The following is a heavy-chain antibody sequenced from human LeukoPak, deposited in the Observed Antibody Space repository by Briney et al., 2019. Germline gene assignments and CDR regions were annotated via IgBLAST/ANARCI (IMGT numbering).Heavy chain of an antibody. CDR2: ISYDGSSK. D-gene: IGHD1-26*01. V-gene: IGHV3-30*04. CDR3: AREYSGYDYGMDV. J-gene: IGHJ6*04. Sequence: GRSLRLSCAASGFTFSSYAMHWVRQAPGKGLEWVAVISYDGSSKYYADSVKGRFTISRDNSKNTLYLQMNSLRAEDTAVYYCAREYSGYDYGMDVWGKGTTVTVSS. CDR1: GFTFSSYA.